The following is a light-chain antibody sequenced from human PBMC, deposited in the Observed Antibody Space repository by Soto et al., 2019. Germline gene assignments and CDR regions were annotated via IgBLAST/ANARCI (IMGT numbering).Light chain of an antibody. Sequence: QSVLTQSPSASGTPGQRVIISCSGTSSNIGTNYVYWYQQLPGTAPKVLIYSNDKRPSGVPNRFSGSKSGTSASLAISGLQSEDEADYSCAAWDDSLNGWVFGGGTKLTVL. V-gene: IGLV1-44*01. CDR1: SSNIGTNY. J-gene: IGLJ3*02. CDR2: SND. CDR3: AAWDDSLNGWV.